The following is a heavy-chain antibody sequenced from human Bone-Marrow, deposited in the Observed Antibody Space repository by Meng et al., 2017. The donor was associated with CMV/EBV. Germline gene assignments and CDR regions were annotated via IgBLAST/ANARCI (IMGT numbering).Heavy chain of an antibody. V-gene: IGHV3-11*04. J-gene: IGHJ6*02. Sequence: GGSLRLSCAASGFTFSDYYVSWIRQAPGKGLEWVSYISSSGSTIYYADSVKGRFTISRDNAKNSLYLQMNSLRAEDTAVYYCARDQDVRRLEPRYGMDVWGQGITVIVSS. D-gene: IGHD1-1*01. CDR1: GFTFSDYY. CDR2: ISSSGSTI. CDR3: ARDQDVRRLEPRYGMDV.